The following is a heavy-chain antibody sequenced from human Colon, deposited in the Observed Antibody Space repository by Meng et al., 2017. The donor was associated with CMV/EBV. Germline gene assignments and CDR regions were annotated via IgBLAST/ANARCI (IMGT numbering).Heavy chain of an antibody. J-gene: IGHJ4*02. Sequence: FSEVSRFWVRQDQGKGLEWVGDKKRRRAGATTNKATSEKSKFTISRNDSKNTVSLQMNSLKSEETNIYYSIAVLTGTPTQYYFDYWGQGTLVTVSS. CDR1: FSEVS. CDR2: KKRRRAGATT. D-gene: IGHD1-7*01. V-gene: IGHV3-15*06. CDR3: IAVLTGTPTQYYFDY.